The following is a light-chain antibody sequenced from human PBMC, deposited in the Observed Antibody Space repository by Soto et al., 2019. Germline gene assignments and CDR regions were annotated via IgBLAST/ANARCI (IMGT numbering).Light chain of an antibody. Sequence: QSALTQPASVSGSPGQSITISCTGTSSDVGAYNYVSWYQQHPGKAPKLMIYDVSNRPSGVSNRFSGSKSGNTASLTISGLQAEDEADYYCSSYTSISTLVFGGGTQLTV. CDR3: SSYTSISTLV. CDR2: DVS. CDR1: SSDVGAYNY. V-gene: IGLV2-14*01. J-gene: IGLJ2*01.